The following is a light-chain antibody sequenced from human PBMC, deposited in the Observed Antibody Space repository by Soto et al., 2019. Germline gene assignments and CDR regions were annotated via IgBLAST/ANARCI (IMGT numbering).Light chain of an antibody. Sequence: DIQMTQSPSSLSASVGDRVTITCRASQSISTYLHWYQQKPGKAPNLLIYAASTLQSGVPSRFSASGSGTDFTLTISSLQPEDSATYYCQQSYNSPLTFGGGTKVDIK. J-gene: IGKJ4*01. V-gene: IGKV1-39*01. CDR3: QQSYNSPLT. CDR2: AAS. CDR1: QSISTY.